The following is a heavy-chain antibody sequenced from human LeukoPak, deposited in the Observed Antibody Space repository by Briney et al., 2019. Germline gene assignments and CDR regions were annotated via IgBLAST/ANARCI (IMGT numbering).Heavy chain of an antibody. J-gene: IGHJ5*02. CDR3: ARDRSFCSGGSCYWFDP. Sequence: ASVKVSCTASGYTFTSYYMHWVRQAPGQGLEWMGIINPSGGSTSYAQKFQGRVTMTRDMSTSTVYMELSSLRSEDTAVYYCARDRSFCSGGSCYWFDPWGQGTLVTVSS. V-gene: IGHV1-46*01. D-gene: IGHD2-15*01. CDR2: INPSGGST. CDR1: GYTFTSYY.